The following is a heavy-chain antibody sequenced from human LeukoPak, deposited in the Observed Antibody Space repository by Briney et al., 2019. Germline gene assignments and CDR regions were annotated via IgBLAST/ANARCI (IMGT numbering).Heavy chain of an antibody. CDR1: GYTFTSYD. CDR2: INPNTGGT. J-gene: IGHJ4*02. CDR3: ARVDDGSYTALDY. V-gene: IGHV1-2*02. D-gene: IGHD1-26*01. Sequence: ASVKVSCKASGYTFTSYDINWVRQAPGQGLEWMGWINPNTGGTNFAQKFQGRVTMTRDTSISTFYMELSSLRSDDTAVYYCARVDDGSYTALDYWGQGTLVTVSS.